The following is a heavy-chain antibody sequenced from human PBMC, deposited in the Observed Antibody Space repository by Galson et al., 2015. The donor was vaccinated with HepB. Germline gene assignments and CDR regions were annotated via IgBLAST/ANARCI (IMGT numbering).Heavy chain of an antibody. J-gene: IGHJ4*02. D-gene: IGHD3-22*01. CDR2: INPNAGGT. CDR1: GYSFTSYH. CDR3: ARCTKSYYHDSSGPGDY. Sequence: SVKVSCKASGYSFTSYHIHWVRQAPGQGLEWMGTINPNAGGTSYAQKFQGRVTMTRDTSTRTVYMELSSLRSEDTAVYYCARCTKSYYHDSSGPGDYWGQGTLVTVSS. V-gene: IGHV1-46*01.